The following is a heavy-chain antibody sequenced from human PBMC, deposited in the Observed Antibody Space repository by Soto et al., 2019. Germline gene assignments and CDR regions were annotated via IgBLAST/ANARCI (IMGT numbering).Heavy chain of an antibody. D-gene: IGHD6-19*01. CDR3: ARVAWLVRHYYGMDV. Sequence: SETLSLTCAVYGGSFSGYYWSWIRQPPGKGLEWIGEINHSGSTNYNPSLKSRVTISVDTSKNQFSLKLSSVTAADTAAYYCARVAWLVRHYYGMDVSDQGNKVT. CDR1: GGSFSGYY. V-gene: IGHV4-34*01. CDR2: INHSGST. J-gene: IGHJ6*02.